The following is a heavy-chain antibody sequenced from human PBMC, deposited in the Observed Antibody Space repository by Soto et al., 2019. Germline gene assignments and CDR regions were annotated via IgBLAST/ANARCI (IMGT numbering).Heavy chain of an antibody. D-gene: IGHD5-12*01. J-gene: IGHJ4*02. V-gene: IGHV3-23*01. CDR3: AKAKVRRNGYNLFDC. CDR2: ISGSGGST. CDR1: GFTFSSYA. Sequence: PGGSLRLSCAASGFTFSSYAMSWVRQAPGKGLEWVSAISGSGGSTYYADSVKGRFTISRDNSKNTLYLQMNSLRAEDTAVYSWAKAKVRRNGYNLFDCWGQETLGTVS.